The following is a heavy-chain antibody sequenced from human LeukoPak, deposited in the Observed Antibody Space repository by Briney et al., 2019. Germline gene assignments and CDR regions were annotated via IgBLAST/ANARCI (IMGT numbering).Heavy chain of an antibody. J-gene: IGHJ5*02. CDR3: ARQGSGSLTWFDP. Sequence: GGSLRLSCAASGFTFSDYYMNWVRQAPGKGLEWVSSISSSSSYIYYADSVKGRFTISRDNAKNSLYLQMNSLRAEDTAVYYCARQGSGSLTWFDPWGQGSLVTVSS. D-gene: IGHD3-10*01. V-gene: IGHV3-21*01. CDR1: GFTFSDYY. CDR2: ISSSSSYI.